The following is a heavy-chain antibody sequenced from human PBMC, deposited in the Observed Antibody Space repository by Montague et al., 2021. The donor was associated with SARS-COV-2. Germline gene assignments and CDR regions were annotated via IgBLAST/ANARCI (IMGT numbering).Heavy chain of an antibody. V-gene: IGHV4-59*01. Sequence: SETLSLTCTVSGGSISSNYWNWIRQPPGRVLEWVGYIYYSGSTNYNPSLESRVTISADTSKNHFSLKLRSVTAADTAVYYCAREISGPDYFDYWGQGTLVTVSS. D-gene: IGHD3-10*01. J-gene: IGHJ4*02. CDR2: IYYSGST. CDR3: AREISGPDYFDY. CDR1: GGSISSNY.